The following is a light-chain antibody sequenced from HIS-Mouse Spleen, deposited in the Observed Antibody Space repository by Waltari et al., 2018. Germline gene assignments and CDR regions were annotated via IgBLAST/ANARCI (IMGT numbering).Light chain of an antibody. V-gene: IGLV5-45*02. CDR3: MIWHSSAWV. CDR2: YKSDSDK. CDR1: SGINVGTYR. Sequence: QAVLTQPSSLSASPGASASLTCTLRSGINVGTYRIYWYQQKPGSPPQYLLRYKSDSDKQEGLGVPSRFSGSKDASANAGILLIYGLQSEDEADYYCMIWHSSAWVFGGGTKLTVL. J-gene: IGLJ3*02.